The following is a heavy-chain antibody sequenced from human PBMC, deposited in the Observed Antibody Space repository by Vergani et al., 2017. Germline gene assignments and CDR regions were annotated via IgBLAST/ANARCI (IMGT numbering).Heavy chain of an antibody. D-gene: IGHD3-10*01. V-gene: IGHV2-70*15. CDR1: GFSLSTSGMC. J-gene: IGHJ4*02. CDR3: ARSSMVRGVSLVFDY. Sequence: QVTLRESGPALVKPTQTLTLTCTFSGFSLSTSGMCVSWIRQPPGKALEWLARIDWDDDKYFSTSLKTRLTISKDTSKNQVVLTMTNMDPVDTATYYCARSSMVRGVSLVFDYWGQGTLVTVSS. CDR2: IDWDDDK.